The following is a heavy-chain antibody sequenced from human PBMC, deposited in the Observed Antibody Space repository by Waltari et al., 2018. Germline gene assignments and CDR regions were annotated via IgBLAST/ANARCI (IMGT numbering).Heavy chain of an antibody. Sequence: QVHFVESGGGIIRPGKYLRLYCTTSGFEYSKFGMHWVRKVTGRCLEWVAIIGYDAINSYYGDSVSGRFTISRDNSRNILYLEMNSLTADDTAVYYCAKDTVCGTGGHFEFWGQGTPVIVSS. CDR3: AKDTVCGTGGHFEF. CDR1: GFEYSKFG. CDR2: IGYDAINS. J-gene: IGHJ4*02. V-gene: IGHV3-30*18. D-gene: IGHD4-4*01.